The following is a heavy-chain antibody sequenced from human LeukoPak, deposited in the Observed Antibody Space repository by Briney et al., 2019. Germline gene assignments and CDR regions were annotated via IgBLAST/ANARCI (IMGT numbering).Heavy chain of an antibody. CDR1: GFTFSSYG. CDR3: AKDPRSGSYSDYFDY. CDR2: IWYDGSNK. V-gene: IGHV3-30*02. J-gene: IGHJ4*02. Sequence: QPGGSLRLSCAASGFTFSSYGMHWVRQAPGKGLEWVAVIWYDGSNKYYADSVKGRFTISRDNSKNTLYLQMNSLRAEDTAVYYCAKDPRSGSYSDYFDYWGQGTLVTVSS. D-gene: IGHD1-26*01.